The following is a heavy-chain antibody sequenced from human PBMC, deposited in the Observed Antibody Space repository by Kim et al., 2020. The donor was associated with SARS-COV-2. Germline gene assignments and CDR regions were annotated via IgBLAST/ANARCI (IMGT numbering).Heavy chain of an antibody. CDR2: IYYSGST. D-gene: IGHD3-10*01. CDR3: ARHSREFHGGGFFDY. Sequence: SETLSLTCTVSGGSISSSSYYWGWLRQPPGKGLEWIGSIYYSGSTYYNPSLKSRVTISVDTSKNQFSLKLSPVTAADTAVYYCARHSREFHGGGFFDYWGQGTLVTVSS. CDR1: GGSISSSSYY. J-gene: IGHJ4*02. V-gene: IGHV4-39*01.